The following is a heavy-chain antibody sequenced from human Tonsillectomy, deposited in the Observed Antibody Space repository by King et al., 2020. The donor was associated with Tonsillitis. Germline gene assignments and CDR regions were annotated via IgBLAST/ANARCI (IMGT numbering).Heavy chain of an antibody. J-gene: IGHJ4*02. V-gene: IGHV3-9*01. CDR3: AKDKGNYDYVGGSQLRPYYFDY. CDR2: ISWNSGSI. CDR1: GFTFDDYA. D-gene: IGHD3-16*01. Sequence: VQLVESGGGLVQPGRSLRLSCAASGFTFDDYAMHWVRQAPGKGLEWVSGISWNSGSIGYADSVKGRFTISRDNAKNSLYLQMNSLRAEDTALYYCAKDKGNYDYVGGSQLRPYYFDYWGQGTLVTVSS.